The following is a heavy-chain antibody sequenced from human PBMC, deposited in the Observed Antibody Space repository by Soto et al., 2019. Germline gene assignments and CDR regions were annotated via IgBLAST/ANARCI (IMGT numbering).Heavy chain of an antibody. J-gene: IGHJ6*03. V-gene: IGHV1-2*04. CDR2: INPNSGGT. CDR1: GYTFTGYY. CDR3: ARGGPLPNYYYYYMDV. Sequence: ASVKVSCKASGYTFTGYYMHWVRQAPGQGLEWMGWINPNSGGTNYAQKFQGWVTRTRDTSISTAYMELSRLRSDVTAVYYCARGGPLPNYYYYYMDVWGKGTTVTVSS.